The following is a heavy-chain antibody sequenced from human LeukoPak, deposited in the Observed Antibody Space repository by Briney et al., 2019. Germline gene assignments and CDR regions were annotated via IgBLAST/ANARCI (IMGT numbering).Heavy chain of an antibody. J-gene: IGHJ6*03. CDR1: GYTFTGYY. V-gene: IGHV1-2*02. D-gene: IGHD4-23*01. CDR3: ARDGGKYYYYYYMDV. Sequence: ASVKVSCKASGYTFTGYYMHWVRQAPGQGLEWMGWINPNSGGTNYAQKFQGRVTMTRDTSISTAYMELSRLRSDHTAVYYCARDGGKYYYYYYMDVWGKGTTVTISS. CDR2: INPNSGGT.